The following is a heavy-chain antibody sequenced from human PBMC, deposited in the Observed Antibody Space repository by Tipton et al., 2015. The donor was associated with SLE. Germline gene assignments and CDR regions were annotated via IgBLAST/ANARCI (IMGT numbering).Heavy chain of an antibody. CDR3: ARGIAVATPGY. J-gene: IGHJ4*02. CDR1: GYSISSAYY. D-gene: IGHD6-19*01. V-gene: IGHV4-38-2*02. CDR2: INHSGTT. Sequence: TLSLTCTVSGYSISSAYYWGWIRQPPGKALEWIGEINHSGTTNYNPSLKSRVTISVDTSKNQFSLKLSSVTAADTAVYYCARGIAVATPGYWGQGTLVTVSS.